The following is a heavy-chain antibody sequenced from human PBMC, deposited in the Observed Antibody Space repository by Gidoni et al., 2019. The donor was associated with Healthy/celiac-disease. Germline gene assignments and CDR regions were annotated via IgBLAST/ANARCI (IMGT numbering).Heavy chain of an antibody. CDR2: ISWNSGSI. D-gene: IGHD3-22*01. Sequence: EVQLVASGGGLVKSGRSLRLPCAASGFPFGDYSMHSVRQVPGKGLEWVSGISWNSGSIDYADSVKGRFTISRDNAKNSLYLQMNSLRAEDTALYYCAKDMGYDSSGYYSYYFDYWGQGTLVTVSS. J-gene: IGHJ4*02. CDR1: GFPFGDYS. V-gene: IGHV3-9*01. CDR3: AKDMGYDSSGYYSYYFDY.